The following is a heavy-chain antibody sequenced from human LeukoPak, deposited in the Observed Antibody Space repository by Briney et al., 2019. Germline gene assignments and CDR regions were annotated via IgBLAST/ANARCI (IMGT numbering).Heavy chain of an antibody. J-gene: IGHJ4*02. Sequence: GQSLRLSCTTSGFAFDDFTMSWVRQPAGKGLEWVGFIRRRAYGGAAEYAASVKGRFIISRDDSKGIAYLQMNSLKTEDTAVYYCSRNGLVDFDYWGQGSRVIVSP. CDR3: SRNGLVDFDY. CDR2: IRRRAYGGAA. V-gene: IGHV3-49*04. CDR1: GFAFDDFT.